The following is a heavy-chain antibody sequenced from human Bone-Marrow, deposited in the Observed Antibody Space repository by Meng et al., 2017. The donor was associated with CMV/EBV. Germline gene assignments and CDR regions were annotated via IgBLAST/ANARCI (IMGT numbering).Heavy chain of an antibody. CDR2: ISYDGTNK. J-gene: IGHJ4*02. CDR3: ARGRSDYFDY. CDR1: GFTFSSYA. V-gene: IGHV3-30-3*01. Sequence: GESLKISCVASGFTFSSYAMHWVRQDPGKGLEWVAVISYDGTNKYYADSVKGRFTISRDSSKNTLYLQMNSLRVEDTAVYYCARGRSDYFDYWGQGTLVTVSS.